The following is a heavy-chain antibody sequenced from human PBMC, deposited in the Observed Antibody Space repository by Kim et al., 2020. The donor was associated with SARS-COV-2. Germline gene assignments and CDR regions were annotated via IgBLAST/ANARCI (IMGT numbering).Heavy chain of an antibody. Sequence: SETLSLTCTVSGGSISSYYWSWIRQPPGKGLEWIGYIYYSGSTNYNPSLKSRVTISVDTSKNQFSLKLSSVTAADTAVYYCARGHGDYLRYYGMDVWGQGTTVTVSS. CDR1: GGSISSYY. CDR3: ARGHGDYLRYYGMDV. D-gene: IGHD4-17*01. J-gene: IGHJ6*02. CDR2: IYYSGST. V-gene: IGHV4-59*13.